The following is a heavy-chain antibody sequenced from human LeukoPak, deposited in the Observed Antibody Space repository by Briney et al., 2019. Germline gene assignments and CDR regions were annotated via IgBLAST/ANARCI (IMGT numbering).Heavy chain of an antibody. CDR1: GFTFSNAW. CDR3: TTDGLLWFGESLPEQDAFDI. V-gene: IGHV3-15*01. Sequence: GGSLRLSCAASGFTFSNAWMSWVRQAPGKGLEWVGRIKSKTDGGTTDYAAPVKGRFTISRDDSKNTLYLQMNSLKTEDTAVYYCTTDGLLWFGESLPEQDAFDIWGQGTMVTVSS. D-gene: IGHD3-10*01. CDR2: IKSKTDGGTT. J-gene: IGHJ3*02.